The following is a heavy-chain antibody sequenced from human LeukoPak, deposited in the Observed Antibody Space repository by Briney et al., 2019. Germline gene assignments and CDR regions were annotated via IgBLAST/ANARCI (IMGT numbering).Heavy chain of an antibody. CDR1: GYIFSSYG. J-gene: IGHJ4*02. V-gene: IGHV1-18*01. CDR2: TYKGST. Sequence: GASVKVPCKASGYIFSSYGFSWVRQAPGQGLEWMGWTYKGSTNSAQNLQGRVTMTTDTSTNTVYMELRSLRSDDTAVYYCARPPDSSGFNFDYWGQGTLVTVSS. CDR3: ARPPDSSGFNFDY. D-gene: IGHD3-22*01.